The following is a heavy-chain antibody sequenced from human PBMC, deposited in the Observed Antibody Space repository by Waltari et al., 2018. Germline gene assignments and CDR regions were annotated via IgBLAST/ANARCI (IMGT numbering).Heavy chain of an antibody. CDR2: IYHSGST. Sequence: QLQLQESGSGLVKPSQTLSLTCAVSGGSISSGGYSWSWIRQPPGKGLEWIGYIYHSGSTYYNPSLKSRVTILVDRSKNQFSLKLSSVTAADTAVYYCASLLNGGSMDVWGKGTTVTISS. CDR3: ASLLNGGSMDV. D-gene: IGHD3-10*01. CDR1: GGSISSGGYS. V-gene: IGHV4-30-2*01. J-gene: IGHJ6*03.